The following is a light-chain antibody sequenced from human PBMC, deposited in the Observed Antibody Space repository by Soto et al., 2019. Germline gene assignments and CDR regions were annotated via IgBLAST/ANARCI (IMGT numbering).Light chain of an antibody. Sequence: EIVMTQSPATLSVSPGESATLSCRASQSISSELAWYQQKPGQPPRLLIYGASTRATGVPARFTGSGSGSDFTLTISALQSEDCAVYYCQQGHNWPLTFGQGTRLEI. CDR1: QSISSE. J-gene: IGKJ2*01. V-gene: IGKV3-15*01. CDR3: QQGHNWPLT. CDR2: GAS.